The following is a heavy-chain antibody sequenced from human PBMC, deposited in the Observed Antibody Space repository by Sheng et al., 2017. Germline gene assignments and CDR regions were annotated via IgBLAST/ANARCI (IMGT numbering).Heavy chain of an antibody. Sequence: QVQLVQSGAEVKKPGSSVKVSCKASGGTFSSYTISWVRQAPGQGLEWMGRIIPILGIANYAQKFQGRVTITADKSTSTAYMELSSLRSEDTAVYYCARGWYSSSGNYFDYWGQGTLVTVSS. CDR3: ARGWYSSSGNYFDY. CDR2: IIPILGIA. D-gene: IGHD6-13*01. CDR1: GGTFSSYT. V-gene: IGHV1-69*02. J-gene: IGHJ4*02.